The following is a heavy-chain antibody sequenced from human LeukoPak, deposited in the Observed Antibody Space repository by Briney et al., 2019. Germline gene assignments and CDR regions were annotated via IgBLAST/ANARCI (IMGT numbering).Heavy chain of an antibody. J-gene: IGHJ4*02. CDR2: INSDGSET. D-gene: IGHD3-16*01. CDR1: GFTFSRFW. V-gene: IGHV3-74*03. CDR3: ARVRMGDDFNPFDY. Sequence: GGSLRLSCAASGFTFSRFWIYWVRHAPGKGLVWVSRINSDGSETMYADSVKGRFIISRDNAKNTLYLQMNSLRAEDTAVYYCARVRMGDDFNPFDYWGQGTPVTVSS.